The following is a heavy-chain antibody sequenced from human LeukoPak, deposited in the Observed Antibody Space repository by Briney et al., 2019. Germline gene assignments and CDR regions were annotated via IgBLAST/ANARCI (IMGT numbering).Heavy chain of an antibody. CDR2: IYPGDSDT. J-gene: IGHJ6*03. CDR1: GYSFTSYW. Sequence: GESLKISCKGSGYSFTSYWIGWVRQMPGKGLEWMGIIYPGDSDTRYSPSFQGQVTISADKSISTAYLQWSSLKASDTAMYYCARHTYYYDSSGYGSYYYYYMDVWGKGTTVTVSS. D-gene: IGHD3-22*01. CDR3: ARHTYYYDSSGYGSYYYYYMDV. V-gene: IGHV5-51*01.